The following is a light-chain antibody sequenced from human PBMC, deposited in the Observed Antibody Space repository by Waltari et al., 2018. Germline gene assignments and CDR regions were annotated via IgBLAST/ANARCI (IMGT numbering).Light chain of an antibody. CDR3: KQYNSYSLLA. V-gene: IGKV1-5*03. CDR2: RAS. J-gene: IGKJ4*01. Sequence: DIQMTQSPSTLSASVGDRFSISCRASQSISNWFAWYQQKPGKAAKLLIYRASTLASGGRSRLRGSGSGTTFTLTISSLQPDDFATYYCKQYNSYSLLAFGGGTKVEIK. CDR1: QSISNW.